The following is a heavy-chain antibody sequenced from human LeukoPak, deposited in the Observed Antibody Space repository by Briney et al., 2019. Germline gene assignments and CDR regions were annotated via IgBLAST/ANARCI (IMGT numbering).Heavy chain of an antibody. J-gene: IGHJ4*02. CDR2: IKQDGSEK. Sequence: GGSLRLSCAASGFTFSTYWMSWVRQAPGKGLEWVANIKQDGSEKYYVDSVRGRFTISRDNAKNSLYLKMNSMSAEDTAVYYCARGGGDWESPFDYWGQGTLVTVSS. CDR3: ARGGGDWESPFDY. V-gene: IGHV3-7*01. D-gene: IGHD2-21*02. CDR1: GFTFSTYW.